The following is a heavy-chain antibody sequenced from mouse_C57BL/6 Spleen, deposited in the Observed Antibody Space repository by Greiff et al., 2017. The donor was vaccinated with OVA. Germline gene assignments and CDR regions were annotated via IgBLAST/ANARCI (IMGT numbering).Heavy chain of an antibody. J-gene: IGHJ1*03. D-gene: IGHD1-1*01. CDR1: GYTFTSYW. Sequence: VQLQQPGAELVRPGSSVKLSCKASGYTFTSYWMDWVKQRPGQGLEWIGNIYPSDSETHYNQKFKDKATLTVDKSSSTAYMQLSSLTSEDSAVYYCARWRGTTVPAVWGTGTTVTVSS. V-gene: IGHV1-61*01. CDR3: ARWRGTTVPAV. CDR2: IYPSDSET.